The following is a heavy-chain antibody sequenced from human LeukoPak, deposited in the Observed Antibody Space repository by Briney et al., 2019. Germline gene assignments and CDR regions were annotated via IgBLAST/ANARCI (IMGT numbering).Heavy chain of an antibody. D-gene: IGHD2-15*01. CDR2: ISSSSSSI. V-gene: IGHV3-21*01. CDR1: GFTFSSYS. Sequence: GGSLRLSCAASGFTFSSYSMNWVRQAPGKGLEWVSSISSSSSSIYYADSVKGRFTISRDNAKNSLYLQMNSLRAEDTAVYYCARGGRGGYCSGGSCYSGHGMDVWGKGTTVTVSS. J-gene: IGHJ6*04. CDR3: ARGGRGGYCSGGSCYSGHGMDV.